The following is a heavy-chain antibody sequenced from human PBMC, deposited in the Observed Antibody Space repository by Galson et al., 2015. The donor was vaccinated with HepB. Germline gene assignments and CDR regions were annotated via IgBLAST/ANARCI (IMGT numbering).Heavy chain of an antibody. D-gene: IGHD2-2*01. V-gene: IGHV3-66*02. CDR2: LYSGGDT. Sequence: SLRLSCAASGFTVRINYMSWVRQAPGKGLEWVSILYSGGDTYYANSVKGRFTISRDDSKNTLYLQMHSLRVEDTAVYYCARGPEVMDVWGQGTTVTVSS. J-gene: IGHJ6*02. CDR3: ARGPEVMDV. CDR1: GFTVRINY.